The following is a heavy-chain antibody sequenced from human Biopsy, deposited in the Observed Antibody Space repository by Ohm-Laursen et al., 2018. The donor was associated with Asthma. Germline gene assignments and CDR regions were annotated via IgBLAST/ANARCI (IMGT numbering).Heavy chain of an antibody. CDR1: GFTFRSYG. CDR2: LSYDGSNK. V-gene: IGHV3-30*03. Sequence: SLRLSCAASGFTFRSYGMHWVRQAPGKGLAWVAFLSYDGSNKYYGDSVKGRFTISRDNSKNTLYLQMDGLRAEDTAVYYCASYEVVTAILPMDVWGQGTTVTVSS. CDR3: ASYEVVTAILPMDV. D-gene: IGHD2-21*02. J-gene: IGHJ6*02.